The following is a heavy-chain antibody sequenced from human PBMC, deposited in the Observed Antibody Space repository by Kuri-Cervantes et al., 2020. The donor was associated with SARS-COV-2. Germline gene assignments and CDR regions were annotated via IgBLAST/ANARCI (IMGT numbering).Heavy chain of an antibody. D-gene: IGHD4-17*01. CDR3: ARDFIYGDYPMDAFDI. CDR2: FGTAGDT. V-gene: IGHV3-13*04. J-gene: IGHJ3*02. CDR1: GFTFSTFD. Sequence: GESLKISCAASGFTFSTFDMHWVRQATGKGLEWVSGFGTAGDTYYPGSVKGRFSISRENAKNSLYLQMNSLRVEDTAVYYCARDFIYGDYPMDAFDIWGQGTMVTVSS.